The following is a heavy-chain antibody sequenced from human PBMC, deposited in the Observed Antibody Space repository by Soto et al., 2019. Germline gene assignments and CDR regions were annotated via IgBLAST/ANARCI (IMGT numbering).Heavy chain of an antibody. J-gene: IGHJ6*02. CDR1: GFAFSSFG. Sequence: QVQLVESGGGVVQPGRSLRLSCAASGFAFSSFGMHWVRQAPGKGLEWVAVISFDGSNKYYADSVKGRFTISRDNSKNTLSLQMNRLKAEDTAVYYCAKDTSKYSNKWPAYYGLDVWGQGTTVTVSS. D-gene: IGHD1-26*01. CDR3: AKDTSKYSNKWPAYYGLDV. CDR2: ISFDGSNK. V-gene: IGHV3-30*18.